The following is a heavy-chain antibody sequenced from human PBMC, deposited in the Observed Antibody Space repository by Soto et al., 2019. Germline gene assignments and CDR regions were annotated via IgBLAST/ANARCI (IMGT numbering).Heavy chain of an antibody. CDR1: GFTFSSYE. V-gene: IGHV3-48*03. CDR2: ISSSGSTI. CDR3: ARDHDSSGWYLRDY. Sequence: EVQLVESGGGLVQPGGSLRLSCAASGFTFSSYEMNWVRQAPGKGLEWVSYISSSGSTIYYADSVKGRFTISRDNAKNSLYLQMNSLRAEDTADYYCARDHDSSGWYLRDYWGQGTLVTVSS. J-gene: IGHJ4*02. D-gene: IGHD6-19*01.